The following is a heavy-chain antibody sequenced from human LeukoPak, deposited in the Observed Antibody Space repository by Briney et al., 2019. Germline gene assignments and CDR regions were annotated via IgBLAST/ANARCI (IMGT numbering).Heavy chain of an antibody. J-gene: IGHJ6*03. CDR2: INPSGGST. V-gene: IGHV1-46*01. CDR3: ARALGDIVVVPAAYSPYYYYYYMDV. D-gene: IGHD2-2*01. CDR1: GYTFTSYY. Sequence: ASVKVSCKASGYTFTSYYMHWVRQAPGQGLEWMGIINPSGGSTSYAQKFQGRVTMTRDMSTSTVYMELSSLRSEDTAVYYCARALGDIVVVPAAYSPYYYYYYMDVWGKGTTVTVSS.